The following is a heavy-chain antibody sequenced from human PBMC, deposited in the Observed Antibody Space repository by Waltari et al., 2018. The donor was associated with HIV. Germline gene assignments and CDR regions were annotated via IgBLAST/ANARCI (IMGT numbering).Heavy chain of an antibody. Sequence: VKKPGASVKVSCTVSGYILSQLSIHWVRQAPGKGPEWMGGFDPEEGQTVFAQNFQGRVTLTEGPSANTAYMELSRLRSEDTAVYYCTTPWGVVRESSWFDPWGQGTLVIVSS. CDR1: GYILSQLS. J-gene: IGHJ5*02. CDR2: FDPEEGQT. D-gene: IGHD3-3*01. V-gene: IGHV1-24*01. CDR3: TTPWGVVRESSWFDP.